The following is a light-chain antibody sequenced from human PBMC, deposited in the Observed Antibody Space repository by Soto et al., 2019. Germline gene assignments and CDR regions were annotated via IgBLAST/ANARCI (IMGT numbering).Light chain of an antibody. Sequence: DIQMTQSPSSLSASVGDRVTITCRASESISNWLAWYQQKPGKAPKLLIFKASNLERGVPSRFSGSGSGTDSPPTTNPLRPNVFETYSSQHYTSYPLSFGGGPKVEIK. CDR2: KAS. J-gene: IGKJ4*01. V-gene: IGKV1-5*03. CDR1: ESISNW. CDR3: QHYTSYPLS.